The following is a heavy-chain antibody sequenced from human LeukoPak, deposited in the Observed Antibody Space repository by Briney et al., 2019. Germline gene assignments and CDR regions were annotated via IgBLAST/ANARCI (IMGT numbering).Heavy chain of an antibody. D-gene: IGHD6-19*01. CDR3: ARTIVRGWYVYYFDY. V-gene: IGHV1-46*01. J-gene: IGHJ4*02. CDR2: INPSGGST. CDR1: GYTFTSYY. Sequence: ASVKVSCKASGYTFTSYYMHWVRQAPGQGLEWMGMINPSGGSTSYAQKFQGRVTITADESTSTAYVELSSLRSEDTAVYYCARTIVRGWYVYYFDYWGQGTLVTVSS.